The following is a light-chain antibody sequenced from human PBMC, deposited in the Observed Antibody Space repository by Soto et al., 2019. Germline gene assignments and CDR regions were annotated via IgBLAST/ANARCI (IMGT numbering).Light chain of an antibody. J-gene: IGKJ4*01. Sequence: DIQMTQSPSSVSASVGDRVTITCRASQGISNWLAWYQQQPGKAPKLLIYAASSLQSGVPSRFSGGGSGTQFTLIISSLQPEDFATYYCQKTNTFRPLTFGGGTKVEIK. CDR1: QGISNW. CDR2: AAS. CDR3: QKTNTFRPLT. V-gene: IGKV1-12*01.